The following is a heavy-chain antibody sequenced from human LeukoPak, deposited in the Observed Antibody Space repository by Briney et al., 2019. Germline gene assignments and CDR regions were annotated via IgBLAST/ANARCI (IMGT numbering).Heavy chain of an antibody. D-gene: IGHD3-10*01. CDR2: IYHTGST. Sequence: PSETLSLTCTVSGASISSGTYSWSWIRQPPGEGLEWIGYIYHTGSTYYNPSLKGRVTIPVDRSKNQFSLNLNFVTAADTALYYCARGDGSGSGRWFDPWGQGTLITVSS. CDR1: GASISSGTYS. V-gene: IGHV4-30-2*01. CDR3: ARGDGSGSGRWFDP. J-gene: IGHJ5*02.